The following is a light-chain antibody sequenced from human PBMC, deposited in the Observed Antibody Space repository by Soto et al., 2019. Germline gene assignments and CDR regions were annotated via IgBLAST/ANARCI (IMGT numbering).Light chain of an antibody. J-gene: IGKJ1*01. CDR3: QQYGDLPWT. V-gene: IGKV3-20*01. CDR1: QSVSSNY. Sequence: ALSQSPGTLSSSPGERATLSCRASQSVSSNYLAWYQQKPGQAPRLLIYGASSRATGIPDRFSGSGSGTDFTLTINRLEPEDFAVYYCQQYGDLPWTFGQGTKVDIK. CDR2: GAS.